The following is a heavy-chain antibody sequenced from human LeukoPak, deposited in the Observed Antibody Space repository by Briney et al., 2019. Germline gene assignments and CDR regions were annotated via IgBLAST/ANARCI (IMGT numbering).Heavy chain of an antibody. CDR2: IIASGGTT. CDR1: GFPFSSYA. CDR3: ARNSGYDYF. J-gene: IGHJ4*02. Sequence: GGSLRLSCAASGFPFSSYAMSWVRQAPGKGLDWVSSIIASGGTTYYADSVKGRFTISRDNAKNSLYLQMNSLRAEDTAVYYCARNSGYDYFGGQGTLVTVSS. D-gene: IGHD5-12*01. V-gene: IGHV3-23*01.